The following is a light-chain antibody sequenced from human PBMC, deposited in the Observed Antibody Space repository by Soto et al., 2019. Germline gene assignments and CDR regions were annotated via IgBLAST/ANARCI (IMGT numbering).Light chain of an antibody. V-gene: IGLV1-44*01. CDR3: AAWDDSLHPNYV. J-gene: IGLJ1*01. Sequence: QSVLTQPPSASGTPGQRVTISCSGSSSNIGSNTVNWYQQLPGTAPKLLIYSNNQRPSGVPDRFSGSKSGTSASLAISGLQSVDEADYYCAAWDDSLHPNYVLGTGTKVTVL. CDR2: SNN. CDR1: SSNIGSNT.